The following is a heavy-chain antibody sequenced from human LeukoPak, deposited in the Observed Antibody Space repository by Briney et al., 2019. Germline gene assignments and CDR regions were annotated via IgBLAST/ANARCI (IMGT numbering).Heavy chain of an antibody. CDR3: AREGSFPVVPNNWFDP. J-gene: IGHJ5*02. CDR2: IIPIFGTA. V-gene: IGHV1-69*13. Sequence: ASVKVSCKASGYTFTSYYMHWVRQAPGQGLEWMGGIIPIFGTANYAQKFQGRVTITADESTSTAYMELSSLRSEDTAVYYCAREGSFPVVPNNWFDPWGQGTLVTVSS. D-gene: IGHD4-23*01. CDR1: GYTFTSYY.